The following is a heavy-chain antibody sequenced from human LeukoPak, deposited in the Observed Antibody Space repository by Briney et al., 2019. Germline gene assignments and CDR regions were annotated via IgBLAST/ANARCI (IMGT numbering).Heavy chain of an antibody. CDR3: AKDPQPPIIAARRGSWFDP. D-gene: IGHD6-6*01. CDR2: ISGSGGST. Sequence: GGSLRLSCAASGFTFSSYAMSWVRQAPGKGLEWVSAISGSGGSTYYADSVKGRFTISRDNSKNTLYLQMNSLRAEDTAVYYCAKDPQPPIIAARRGSWFDPWGQGTLVTVSS. J-gene: IGHJ5*02. CDR1: GFTFSSYA. V-gene: IGHV3-23*01.